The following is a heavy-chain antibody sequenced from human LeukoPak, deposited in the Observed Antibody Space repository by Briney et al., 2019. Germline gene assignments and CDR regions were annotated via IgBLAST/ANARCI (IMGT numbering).Heavy chain of an antibody. CDR1: GFTFSSYW. Sequence: PGGSLRLSCAASGFTFSSYWMSWVRQAPGKGREWVANIKQDGSEKYYVDSVKGRFTISRDNAKNSLYLQMNSLRAEDTAVYYCARDTSGSYYDFDYWGQGTLVTVSS. J-gene: IGHJ4*02. D-gene: IGHD3-22*01. V-gene: IGHV3-7*01. CDR2: IKQDGSEK. CDR3: ARDTSGSYYDFDY.